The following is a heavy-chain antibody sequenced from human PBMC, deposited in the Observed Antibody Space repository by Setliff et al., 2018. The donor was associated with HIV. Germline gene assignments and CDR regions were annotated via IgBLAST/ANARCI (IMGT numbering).Heavy chain of an antibody. D-gene: IGHD3-22*01. CDR1: GFTFTSSA. CDR3: ARGGVYYYDSSGWSMDY. J-gene: IGHJ4*02. V-gene: IGHV1-58*02. CDR2: IVVGSGNT. Sequence: GASVKVSCKASGFTFTSSAMQWVRQARGQRLEWIGWIVVGSGNTNYAQKFQERVTITRDMSTSTAYMELSSLRSEDTAVYYCARGGVYYYDSSGWSMDYWGQGTLVTVSS.